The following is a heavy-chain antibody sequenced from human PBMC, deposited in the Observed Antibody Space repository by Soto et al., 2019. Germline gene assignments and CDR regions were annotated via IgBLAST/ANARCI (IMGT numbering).Heavy chain of an antibody. Sequence: PVADGYSSSRRRYRGINNKTPGPGLEWVGSIYYLGNTYYNSSLGSRVVISVDKSKNQFSLKLSSVTAADTAVYYCAGLYPYESSGYHLNYWGHGTQVTVSS. CDR3: AGLYPYESSGYHLNY. J-gene: IGHJ4*01. D-gene: IGHD3-22*01. CDR2: IYYLGNT. V-gene: IGHV4-39*01. CDR1: DGYSSSRRRY.